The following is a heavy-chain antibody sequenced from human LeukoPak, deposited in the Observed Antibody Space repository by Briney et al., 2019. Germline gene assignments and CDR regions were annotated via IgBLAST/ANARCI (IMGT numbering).Heavy chain of an antibody. CDR2: IYYSGST. CDR1: GGPISSGGYY. J-gene: IGHJ3*02. Sequence: PSQTLSLTCTVSGGPISSGGYYWSWIRQHPGKGLEWIGYIYYSGSTYYNPSLKSRVTISVDTSKNQFSLKLSSVTAADTAVYYCARYGGYSGYDPATDAFDIWGQGTMVTVSS. CDR3: ARYGGYSGYDPATDAFDI. D-gene: IGHD5-12*01. V-gene: IGHV4-31*03.